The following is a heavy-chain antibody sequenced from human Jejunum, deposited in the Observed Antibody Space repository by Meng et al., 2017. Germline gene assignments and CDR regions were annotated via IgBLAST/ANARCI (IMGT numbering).Heavy chain of an antibody. V-gene: IGHV6-1*01. Sequence: LKQSGPGLLQPSKTLSLNLVSSGYNVPRINTAWNWIRQSPSRGLEWLGRTYYTSKWNNDYAVSVRSRIPINADTSKSQSSLHLNSVTPEDTAVYYCARGFWKSGFDSWGQGTLVTVSS. CDR3: ARGFWKSGFDS. J-gene: IGHJ5*02. CDR2: TYYTSKWNN. CDR1: GYNVPRINTA. D-gene: IGHD3-3*01.